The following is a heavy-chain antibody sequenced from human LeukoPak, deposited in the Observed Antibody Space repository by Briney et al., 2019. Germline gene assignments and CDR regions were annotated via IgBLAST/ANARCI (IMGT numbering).Heavy chain of an antibody. CDR1: GVSISSYY. J-gene: IGHJ4*02. V-gene: IGHV4-59*01. CDR2: ICYAGST. Sequence: SETLSLTCADSGVSISSYYWSWIRQPPGKGLEWIGDICYAGSTNYNPSLKSRATISLDTSKKQFSLTLSSVTAADTAVYYCARAPGYSYGTGGYYFDYWGQGTLVTVSS. D-gene: IGHD5-18*01. CDR3: ARAPGYSYGTGGYYFDY.